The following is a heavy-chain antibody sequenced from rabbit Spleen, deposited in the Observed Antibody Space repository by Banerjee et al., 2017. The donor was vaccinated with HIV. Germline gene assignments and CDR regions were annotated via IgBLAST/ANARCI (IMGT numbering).Heavy chain of an antibody. CDR2: IYAGSRSNT. J-gene: IGHJ6*01. D-gene: IGHD1-1*01. Sequence: QSLEESGGGLVKPGASLTLTCKASGFSFNSGDDMCWVRQAPGKGLEWIACIYAGSRSNTYSATWAKGRFTISKTSSTTVTLQMTSLTAADTATYFCARDTSTSFSTYGMDLWGQGTLVTVS. CDR1: GFSFNSGDD. V-gene: IGHV1S40*01. CDR3: ARDTSTSFSTYGMDL.